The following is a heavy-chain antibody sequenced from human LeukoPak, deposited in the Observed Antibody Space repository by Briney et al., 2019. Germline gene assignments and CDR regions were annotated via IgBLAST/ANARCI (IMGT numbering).Heavy chain of an antibody. Sequence: SETLSLTCTVSGGSISSSSYYWGWIRQPPGKGLEWIGSIYYSGSTYYNPSLKSRVTISVDTSKNQFSLKLSSVTAADTAVYYCASGHSGWYIYWGQGTLVTVSS. CDR1: GGSISSSSYY. CDR3: ASGHSGWYIY. V-gene: IGHV4-39*07. J-gene: IGHJ4*02. D-gene: IGHD6-19*01. CDR2: IYYSGST.